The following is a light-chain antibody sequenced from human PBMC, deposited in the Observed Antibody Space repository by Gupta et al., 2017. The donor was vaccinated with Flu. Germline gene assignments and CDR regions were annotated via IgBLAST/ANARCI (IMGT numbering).Light chain of an antibody. Sequence: SYVLTQPPSVSVAPGQTARISWGGNTIGSNTVHWYQQNPGQAPVVVVHNNGDRPSGIPERFSGSNSGNTATLTISRVEAGDEADYYCQVWDTSSGFWVFGGGTKLTVL. V-gene: IGLV3-21*02. J-gene: IGLJ3*02. CDR2: NNG. CDR3: QVWDTSSGFWV. CDR1: TIGSNT.